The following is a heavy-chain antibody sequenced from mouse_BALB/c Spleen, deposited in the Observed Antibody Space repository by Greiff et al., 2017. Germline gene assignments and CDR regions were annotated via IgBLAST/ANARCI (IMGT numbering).Heavy chain of an antibody. J-gene: IGHJ4*01. CDR1: GFTFSSYA. Sequence: DVKLVESGGGLVKPGGSLKLSCAASGFTFSSYAMSWVRQSPEKRLEWVAEISSGGSYTYYPDTVTGRFTISRDNAKNTLYLEMSSLRSEDTAMYYCARMGFYAMDYWGQGTSVTVSS. CDR2: ISSGGSYT. V-gene: IGHV5-9-4*01. CDR3: ARMGFYAMDY.